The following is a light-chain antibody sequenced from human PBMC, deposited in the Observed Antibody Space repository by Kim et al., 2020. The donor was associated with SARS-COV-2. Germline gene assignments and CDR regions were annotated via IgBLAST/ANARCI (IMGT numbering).Light chain of an antibody. Sequence: GPRVTIPCSGSTSNIGSNYVSWYQHLPGTAPKLLIYKNNQRPSGVPERFSGSKSDTSASLAISGLRSEDEADYYCAAWDDSLSGRVFGGGTQLTVL. J-gene: IGLJ3*02. CDR2: KNN. V-gene: IGLV1-47*01. CDR3: AAWDDSLSGRV. CDR1: TSNIGSNY.